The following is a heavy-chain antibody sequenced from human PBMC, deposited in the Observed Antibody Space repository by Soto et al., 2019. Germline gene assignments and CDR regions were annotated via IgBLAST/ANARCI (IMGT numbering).Heavy chain of an antibody. CDR2: ISNSGRII. Sequence: EVQLVESGGGLVQPGGSLKLSCAASGFTFSSFEMNWVRQAPGKGLEWVSYISNSGRIIYYADSVKGRFTISRDDAKNSLYLQMNSLRAEDTAVYYCAREWGTSIAAAFDYWGPGTLVTVSS. V-gene: IGHV3-48*03. D-gene: IGHD6-6*01. CDR3: AREWGTSIAAAFDY. J-gene: IGHJ4*02. CDR1: GFTFSSFE.